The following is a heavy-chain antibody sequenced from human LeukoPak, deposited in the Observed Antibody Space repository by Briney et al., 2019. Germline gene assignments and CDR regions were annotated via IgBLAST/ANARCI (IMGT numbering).Heavy chain of an antibody. Sequence: PSETLSLTCTVSGGSISRSSNYWGWIRQPPGTGLEWIGEINHSGSTNYNPSLKSRVTISVDTSKNQFSLELSSVTAADTAVYYCARGRTYYYDSSGYSGPFDYWGQGTLVTVSS. CDR3: ARGRTYYYDSSGYSGPFDY. D-gene: IGHD3-22*01. CDR1: GGSISRSSNY. V-gene: IGHV4-39*07. CDR2: INHSGST. J-gene: IGHJ4*02.